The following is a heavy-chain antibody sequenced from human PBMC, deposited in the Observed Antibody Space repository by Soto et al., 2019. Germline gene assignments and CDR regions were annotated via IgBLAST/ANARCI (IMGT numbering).Heavy chain of an antibody. CDR2: ISAHNGDT. Sequence: QVHLVQSGGEVKKPGASVKVSCKASGSTLTSHGISWGRQAPGHGLEWMGWISAHNGDTNYAQKLQGRVTVTTDTPTNTAYMELRGLRSEDTAVYYCARMVRGSNIDYYYYMDVWGKGTTVTVSS. CDR1: GSTLTSHG. CDR3: ARMVRGSNIDYYYYMDV. J-gene: IGHJ6*03. V-gene: IGHV1-18*01. D-gene: IGHD3-10*01.